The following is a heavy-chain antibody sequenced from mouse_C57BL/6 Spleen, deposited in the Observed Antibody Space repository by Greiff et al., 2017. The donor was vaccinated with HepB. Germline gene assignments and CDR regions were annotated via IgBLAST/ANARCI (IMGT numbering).Heavy chain of an antibody. CDR3: APYYSNYGFAY. V-gene: IGHV1-50*01. D-gene: IGHD2-5*01. CDR1: GYTFTSYW. J-gene: IGHJ3*01. Sequence: QVQLQQPGAELVKPGASVKLSCKASGYTFTSYWMQWVKQRPGQGLEWIGEIDPSDSYTNYTQKFKGKATLTVDTSSSTAYMQLSSLTSEDSAVYYCAPYYSNYGFAYWGQGTLVTVSA. CDR2: IDPSDSYT.